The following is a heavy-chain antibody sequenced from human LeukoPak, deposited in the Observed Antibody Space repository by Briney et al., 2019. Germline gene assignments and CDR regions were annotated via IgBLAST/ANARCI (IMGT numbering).Heavy chain of an antibody. D-gene: IGHD1-26*01. CDR1: GYTLTELS. CDR3: AREPRPVGATSFGYYFDY. Sequence: ASVKVSCKVSGYTLTELSMHWVRQAPGQGLEWMGIINPSGGTTVYAQNFQGRVIMTRDTSTSTVHMDLSSLRSEDAAVYYCAREPRPVGATSFGYYFDYWGQGTLVTVSS. J-gene: IGHJ4*02. CDR2: INPSGGTT. V-gene: IGHV1-46*01.